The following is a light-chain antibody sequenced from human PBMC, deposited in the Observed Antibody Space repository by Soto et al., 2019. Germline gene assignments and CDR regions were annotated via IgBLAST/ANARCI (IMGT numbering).Light chain of an antibody. V-gene: IGLV2-23*02. Sequence: QSALTQPASVSGSPGQSIAISCTGTSSDVGSYNLVSWYQQHPGKAPKLMIYEVSKRPSGVSNRFSGSKSGNTASLTISGLQAEGEADYYCCSYGGSSTFVVFGGGTKLTVL. J-gene: IGLJ2*01. CDR2: EVS. CDR1: SSDVGSYNL. CDR3: CSYGGSSTFVV.